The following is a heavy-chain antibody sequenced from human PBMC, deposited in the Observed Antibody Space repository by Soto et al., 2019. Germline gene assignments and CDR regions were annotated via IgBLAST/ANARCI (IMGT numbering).Heavy chain of an antibody. Sequence: GGSLRLSCAASGFTFSSYSMNWVRQAPGKGLEWVSSISSSSSYIYYADSVKGRFTISRDNAKNSLYLQMNSLRAEDTAVYYCARPSGYGDYVGYYYYYYMDVWGKGTTVTVSS. V-gene: IGHV3-21*01. D-gene: IGHD4-17*01. CDR1: GFTFSSYS. J-gene: IGHJ6*03. CDR3: ARPSGYGDYVGYYYYYYMDV. CDR2: ISSSSSYI.